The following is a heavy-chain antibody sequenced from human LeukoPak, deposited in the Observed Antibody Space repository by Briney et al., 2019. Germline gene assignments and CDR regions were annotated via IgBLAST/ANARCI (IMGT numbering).Heavy chain of an antibody. J-gene: IGHJ4*02. V-gene: IGHV3-30*04. CDR2: ISYDGSNK. CDR1: GFTFSSYA. Sequence: PGGSLRLSCAASGFTFSSYAMHWVRQAPGKGLEWVAVISYDGSNKYYADSVKGRFTISRDNSKNTLYLQMNSLRAEDTAVYYCAKDISGIAVAELDYWGQGTLVTVSS. CDR3: AKDISGIAVAELDY. D-gene: IGHD6-19*01.